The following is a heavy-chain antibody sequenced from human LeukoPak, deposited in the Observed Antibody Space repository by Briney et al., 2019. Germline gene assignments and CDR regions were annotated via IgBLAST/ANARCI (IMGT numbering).Heavy chain of an antibody. V-gene: IGHV4-34*01. D-gene: IGHD4-23*01. CDR1: GGSFSGYY. CDR3: ARGNGGYYYYGMDV. J-gene: IGHJ6*02. CDR2: INHSGST. Sequence: SETLSLTCAVYGGSFSGYYWSWIRQPPGKGLEWIGEINHSGSTNYNPSLKSRVTISVDTSKNQFSLNLSSVTAADTAVYYCARGNGGYYYYGMDVWGQGTTVTVSS.